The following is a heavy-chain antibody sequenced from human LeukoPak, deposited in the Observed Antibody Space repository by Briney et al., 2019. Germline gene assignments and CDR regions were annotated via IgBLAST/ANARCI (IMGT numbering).Heavy chain of an antibody. J-gene: IGHJ3*02. CDR3: ASQDYGSGSSSHDAFDM. CDR2: INHSGST. CDR1: GGSFSGYY. D-gene: IGHD3-10*01. V-gene: IGHV4-34*01. Sequence: SETLSLTCAVYGGSFSGYYWSWIRQPPGKGLEWIGEINHSGSTNYNPSLKSRVTISVDTSKNQFSLKLSSVTAADTAVYYCASQDYGSGSSSHDAFDMWGQGTMVTVSS.